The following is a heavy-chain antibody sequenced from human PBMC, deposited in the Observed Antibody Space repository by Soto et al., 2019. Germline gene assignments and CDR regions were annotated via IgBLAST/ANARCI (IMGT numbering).Heavy chain of an antibody. CDR3: ARDVAPVDTAMVKGWFAP. J-gene: IGHJ5*02. D-gene: IGHD5-18*01. Sequence: ASVKVSCKASGYTFTSYAMHWVRQAPGQRLEWMGWINAGNGNTKYSQKFQGRVTITRDTSASTAYMELSSLRSEDTAVYYCARDVAPVDTAMVKGWFAPWSQGTLVTVSS. CDR1: GYTFTSYA. V-gene: IGHV1-3*01. CDR2: INAGNGNT.